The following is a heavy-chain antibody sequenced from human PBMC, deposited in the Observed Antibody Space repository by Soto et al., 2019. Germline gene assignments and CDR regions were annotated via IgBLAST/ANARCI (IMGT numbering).Heavy chain of an antibody. V-gene: IGHV4-38-2*01. Sequence: PSQTLSLTCAVSGDSIIGIYNWAWIRQPPGRSLEGIARTSHTGTTYYTPSLKSRVSVSAERCKDEFSLRLSSVTAADSAVYCCARTDTVGYYLHCGQGNLVTVSS. CDR2: TSHTGTT. CDR1: GDSIIGIYN. D-gene: IGHD2-21*01. CDR3: ARTDTVGYYLH. J-gene: IGHJ4*02.